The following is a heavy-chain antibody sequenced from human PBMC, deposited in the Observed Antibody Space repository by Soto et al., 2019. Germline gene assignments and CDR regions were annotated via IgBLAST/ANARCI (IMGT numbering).Heavy chain of an antibody. CDR3: ARTDRDFYGLDV. Sequence: EVQLVESGGGLVQPGGSLRLSCEASGFTFRNYDMHWVRQGTGKGLEWVSGISAAGDPDYADSVEGRFTISRKNAQNSFFLQMNSLSVGDTAVYYCARTDRDFYGLDVWGQGTTVIVSS. V-gene: IGHV3-13*05. CDR2: ISAAGDP. CDR1: GFTFRNYD. J-gene: IGHJ6*02.